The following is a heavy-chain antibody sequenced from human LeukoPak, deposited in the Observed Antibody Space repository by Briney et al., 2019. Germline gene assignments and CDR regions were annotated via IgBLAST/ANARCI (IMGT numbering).Heavy chain of an antibody. J-gene: IGHJ5*02. CDR3: ARPVPSRLGWFDP. CDR2: IYYSGST. CDR1: GGSISSYY. V-gene: IGHV4-59*01. D-gene: IGHD1-1*01. Sequence: SETLSLTCTVSGGSISSYYWSWIRQPPGKGLEWIGYIYYSGSTNYNPSLKSRVTISVDTSKNQFSLKLSSVTAADTAVYYCARPVPSRLGWFDPWGQGTLVTVSS.